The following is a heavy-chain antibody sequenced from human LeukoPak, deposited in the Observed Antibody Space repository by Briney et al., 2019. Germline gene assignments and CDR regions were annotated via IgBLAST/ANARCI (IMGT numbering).Heavy chain of an antibody. CDR1: GGSISSGDYY. CDR3: ARDSRLAAAGNFDY. Sequence: SETLSLTCTVSGGSISSGDYYWSWIRQPPGKGLEWIGYIYYTGNTYYNPSLKSRVTISLDTSKNQFSLKLSSVTAADTALYYCARDSRLAAAGNFDYWGQGTLVTVSS. V-gene: IGHV4-30-4*01. D-gene: IGHD6-13*01. J-gene: IGHJ4*02. CDR2: IYYTGNT.